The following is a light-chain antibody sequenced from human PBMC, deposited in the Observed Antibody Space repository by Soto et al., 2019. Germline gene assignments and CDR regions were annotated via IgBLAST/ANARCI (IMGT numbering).Light chain of an antibody. CDR2: SAS. V-gene: IGKV3-15*01. CDR1: QSISSE. CDR3: QQGHNWPLT. Sequence: EIAMTQSPATLSVSPGERATLSCRASQSISSELAWYQQKPGQPPRLLIYSASARATGVPARFTRSGSGSEFTLTISGLQSEDFAVYYCQQGHNWPLTFGQGTRLEI. J-gene: IGKJ2*01.